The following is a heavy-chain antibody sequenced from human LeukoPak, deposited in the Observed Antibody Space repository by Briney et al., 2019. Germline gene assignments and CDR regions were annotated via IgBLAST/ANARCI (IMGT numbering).Heavy chain of an antibody. CDR2: INPSGGST. D-gene: IGHD4-11*01. Sequence: ASVKVSCKASGYTFTSYYMHWVRQAPGQGLEWMGIINPSGGSTSYAQKFQGRVTMTRDMSTSTVYMELSSLRSEDTAVYYCARDVYSSHYYYYYMDVWGKGTTVTVSS. V-gene: IGHV1-46*01. CDR3: ARDVYSSHYYYYYMDV. J-gene: IGHJ6*03. CDR1: GYTFTSYY.